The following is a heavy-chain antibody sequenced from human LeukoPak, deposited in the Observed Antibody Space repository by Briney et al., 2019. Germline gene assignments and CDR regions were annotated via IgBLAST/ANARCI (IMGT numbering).Heavy chain of an antibody. CDR1: GFIFSNYA. J-gene: IGHJ3*02. CDR2: ISGGVGTT. CDR3: ATKVVTDAFDI. Sequence: GGSLRLSCAASGFIFSNYAMSWVRQAPGKGLEWVSGISGGVGTTYYVDSVKGRFTISRDNSKNTLFLQMNSLRAEDTAVYYCATKVVTDAFDIWGQGTMVTVSS. V-gene: IGHV3-23*01. D-gene: IGHD3-22*01.